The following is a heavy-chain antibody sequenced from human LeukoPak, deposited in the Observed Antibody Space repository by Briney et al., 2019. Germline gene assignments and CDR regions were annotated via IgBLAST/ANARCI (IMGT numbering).Heavy chain of an antibody. CDR2: INPSGGST. Sequence: SSVKVSCKASGYTFTTYYIHWVRQAPGQGVEWMGFINPSGGSTSYAQKFQGRVNMTRDTSTSKVYMELGSLRSEDTAVYYCARDEARDGYTNYLDYWGQGTLVTVPS. CDR1: GYTFTTYY. CDR3: ARDEARDGYTNYLDY. V-gene: IGHV1-46*01. D-gene: IGHD5-24*01. J-gene: IGHJ4*02.